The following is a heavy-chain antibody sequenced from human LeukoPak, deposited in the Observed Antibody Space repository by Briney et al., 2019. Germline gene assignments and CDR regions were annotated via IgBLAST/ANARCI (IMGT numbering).Heavy chain of an antibody. Sequence: GGSLRLSCAASGFTFSSYSMNWVRQAPGKGLEWVSSISSSSSYIYYADSVKGRFTISRDNAKNSLYLQMNSLRAEDTAVYYCARGSRRSDWSGYYNNWMARTPPQRQNNWFDPWGQGTLVTVSS. CDR1: GFTFSSYS. D-gene: IGHD3-3*01. V-gene: IGHV3-21*01. CDR2: ISSSSSYI. J-gene: IGHJ5*02. CDR3: ARGSRRSDWSGYYNNWMARTPPQRQNNWFDP.